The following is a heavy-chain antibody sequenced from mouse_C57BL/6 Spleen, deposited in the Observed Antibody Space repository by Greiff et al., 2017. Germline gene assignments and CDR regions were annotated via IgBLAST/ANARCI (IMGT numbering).Heavy chain of an antibody. CDR1: GFTFSSYA. J-gene: IGHJ1*03. CDR3: ARDSYYSNYWYFDV. D-gene: IGHD2-5*01. V-gene: IGHV5-4*01. CDR2: ISDGGSYT. Sequence: EVKLVESGGGLVKPGGSLKLSCAASGFTFSSYAMSWVRQTPEKRLEWVATISDGGSYTYYPDNVQGRFPISRDNAKNNLYLQMSHLKSEDTAMYYGARDSYYSNYWYFDVWGTGTTVTVSS.